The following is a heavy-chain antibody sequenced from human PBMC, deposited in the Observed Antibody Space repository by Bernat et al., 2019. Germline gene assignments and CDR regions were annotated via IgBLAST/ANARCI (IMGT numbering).Heavy chain of an antibody. Sequence: QVQLVESGGGVVQPGRSLRLSCAASGFTFSNYGMHWVRQAPGKGLEWVAVISYDGSNKYYADSVKGRFTISRDNSKNTLYLKMNSLRAEDTAVYYCAKEYSSGWTIAPLDYWGQGTLVTVSS. CDR2: ISYDGSNK. CDR1: GFTFSNYG. CDR3: AKEYSSGWTIAPLDY. V-gene: IGHV3-30*18. J-gene: IGHJ4*02. D-gene: IGHD6-19*01.